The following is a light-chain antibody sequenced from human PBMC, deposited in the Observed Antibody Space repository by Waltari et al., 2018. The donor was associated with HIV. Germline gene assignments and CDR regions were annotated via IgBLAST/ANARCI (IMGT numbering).Light chain of an antibody. CDR2: ASS. CDR1: QCISSY. V-gene: IGKV1-9*01. CDR3: QQLNSYLCT. Sequence: DIQLTQSPSFLSASVGARVTITCRARQCISSYLAWYQQKPGTAPKLLIYASSTVQSAVPARFSGSGSGTEFTLTISSLQPEDFATYYCQQLNSYLCTFGQGTRLEIK. J-gene: IGKJ5*01.